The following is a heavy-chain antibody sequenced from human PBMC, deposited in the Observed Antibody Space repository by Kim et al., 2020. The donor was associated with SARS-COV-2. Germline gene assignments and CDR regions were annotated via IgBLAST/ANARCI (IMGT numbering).Heavy chain of an antibody. CDR1: AFTFGDYT. CDR3: AKDKSGSLEY. V-gene: IGHV3-9*01. CDR2: LAWPTGTV. Sequence: GGSLRLSCADSAFTFGDYTIHWVRLVPGRGLEWVSGLAWPTGTVAYADSVKGRFTISRGNAENSLHLQMNSLRAEDTALYYCAKDKSGSLEYWGQGTLVTVSS. J-gene: IGHJ4*02.